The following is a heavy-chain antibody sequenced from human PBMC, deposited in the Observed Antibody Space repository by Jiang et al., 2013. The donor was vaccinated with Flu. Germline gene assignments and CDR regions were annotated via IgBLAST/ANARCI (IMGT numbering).Heavy chain of an antibody. CDR2: ISGSGGST. D-gene: IGHD6-19*01. J-gene: IGHJ4*02. V-gene: IGHV3-23*04. CDR1: GFTFSNYA. Sequence: QLVESGGGLVQPGGSLRLSCAASGFTFSNYAMSWVRQAPGKGLEWVSAISGSGGSTYCADSVKGRFTISRDNSKNTLYLQMNGLRAEDTAVYYCAKSGLNIVVAGYFDYWGQGTLVTVSS. CDR3: AKSGLNIVVAGYFDY.